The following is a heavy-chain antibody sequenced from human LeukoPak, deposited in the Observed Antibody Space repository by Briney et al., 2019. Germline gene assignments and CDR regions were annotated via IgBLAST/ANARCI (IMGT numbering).Heavy chain of an antibody. V-gene: IGHV4-34*01. Sequence: PSETLSLTCAVYGGSFSGHYWTWIRQPPGMGLEWIGEINHSGSTTYNPSLNTRVTISVDTSKNQISLKLSSVTAADTAVYYCARPRYGSGSLDSWGQGTLVTVSS. J-gene: IGHJ4*02. CDR2: INHSGST. CDR3: ARPRYGSGSLDS. CDR1: GGSFSGHY. D-gene: IGHD3-10*01.